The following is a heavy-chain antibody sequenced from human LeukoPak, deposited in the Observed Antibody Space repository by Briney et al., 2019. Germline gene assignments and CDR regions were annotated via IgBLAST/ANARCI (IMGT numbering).Heavy chain of an antibody. J-gene: IGHJ4*02. CDR1: GFTFGDYY. CDR2: IVGSGDST. D-gene: IGHD3-3*01. CDR3: AKAQRGFDDFWSGYDY. V-gene: IGHV3-23*01. Sequence: GGSLRLSCAASGFTFGDYYMSWIRQAPGKGLEWVASIVGSGDSTYYADSVKGRFTISRDNSKNTLYVQMNSLRVEDTAVYYCAKAQRGFDDFWSGYDYWGQGSLVTVSS.